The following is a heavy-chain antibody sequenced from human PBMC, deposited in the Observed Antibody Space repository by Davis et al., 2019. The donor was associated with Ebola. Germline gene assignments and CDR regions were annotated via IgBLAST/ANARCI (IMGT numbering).Heavy chain of an antibody. D-gene: IGHD5-12*01. J-gene: IGHJ4*02. CDR3: ARGGDIVATHFDY. CDR1: GGSVSSGSYY. CDR2: IYYSGST. V-gene: IGHV4-61*01. Sequence: SETLSLTCTVSGGSVSSGSYYWSWIRQPPEKGLEWVGYIYYSGSTNYNPSLKSRVTISVDTSKNQFSLKLSSVTAADTAVYYCARGGDIVATHFDYWGQGTLVTVS.